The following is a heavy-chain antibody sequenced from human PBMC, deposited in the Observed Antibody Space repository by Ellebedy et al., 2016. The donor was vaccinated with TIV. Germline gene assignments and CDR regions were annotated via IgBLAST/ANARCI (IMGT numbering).Heavy chain of an antibody. V-gene: IGHV4-4*07. Sequence: SETLSLXCSVSGGSVSELYWSWIRRPAGKRLEWVARINKGGRTNDNPSLRGRVTMSVDTSKNQISLRLTSVTAADTAVYYCARGTFEGILDSWGHGTLVTVSS. J-gene: IGHJ5*01. CDR2: INKGGRT. CDR1: GGSVSELY. CDR3: ARGTFEGILDS. D-gene: IGHD3-16*01.